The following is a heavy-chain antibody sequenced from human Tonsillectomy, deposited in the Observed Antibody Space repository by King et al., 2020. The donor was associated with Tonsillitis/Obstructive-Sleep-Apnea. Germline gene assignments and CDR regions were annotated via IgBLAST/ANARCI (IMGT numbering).Heavy chain of an antibody. Sequence: VQLVESGGGLVKPGGSLRLSCAASGFTFSSYSMNWVRQAPGKGLEWVSSISSSSSYIYYADSVKGRFTISRDNAKNSLYLQVNTLRAEDTAVYYCARGGYCSSTSCYTTISHAFDIWGQGTMVTVSS. CDR3: ARGGYCSSTSCYTTISHAFDI. CDR2: ISSSSSYI. CDR1: GFTFSSYS. V-gene: IGHV3-21*01. D-gene: IGHD2-2*02. J-gene: IGHJ3*02.